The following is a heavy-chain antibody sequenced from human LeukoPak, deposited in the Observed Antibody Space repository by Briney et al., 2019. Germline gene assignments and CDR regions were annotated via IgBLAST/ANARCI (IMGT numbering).Heavy chain of an antibody. V-gene: IGHV1-69*13. D-gene: IGHD6-13*01. CDR3: ARGAAPGFYTLVDY. J-gene: IGHJ4*02. CDR2: IIPIFGTA. CDR1: GGTFSSYA. Sequence: ASVKVSCKASGGTFSSYAISWVRQAPGQGLEWMGGIIPIFGTANYAQKFQGRVTITADESTSTAYMELSSLRSEDTAVYYCARGAAPGFYTLVDYWGQGTLVTVSS.